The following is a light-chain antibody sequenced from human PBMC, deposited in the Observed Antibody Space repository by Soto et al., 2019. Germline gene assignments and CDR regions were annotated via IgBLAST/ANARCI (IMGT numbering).Light chain of an antibody. J-gene: IGKJ4*01. CDR2: DAS. CDR3: QQYNNWPLT. CDR1: QSVNNY. V-gene: IGKV3-11*01. Sequence: EIVLTQSPATLSLSPGERATLSCRASQSVNNYLAWYQQTPGQAPRLLIYDASTRATGIPARFSGSGSGTDFTLTISSLQSEDFAAYYCQQYNNWPLTFGGGTKVEIK.